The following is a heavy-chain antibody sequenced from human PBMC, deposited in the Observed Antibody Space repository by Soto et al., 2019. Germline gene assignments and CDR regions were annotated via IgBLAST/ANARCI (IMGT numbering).Heavy chain of an antibody. Sequence: ESPGLSCAGPGFTVSSFALGGVREDKGKGLDWVSAISGSGGATYYAGSVKGRFTVSRDNSRNKVYLQVDSLRVEDTVVYHCATGEWLSTSSFHFWCKGILVTV. CDR2: ISGSGGAT. V-gene: IGHV3-23*01. D-gene: IGHD3-3*01. CDR1: GFTVSSFA. J-gene: IGHJ4*02. CDR3: ATGEWLSTSSFHF.